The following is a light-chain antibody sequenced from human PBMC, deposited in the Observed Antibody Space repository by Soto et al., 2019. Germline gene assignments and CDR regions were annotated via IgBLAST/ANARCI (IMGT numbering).Light chain of an antibody. CDR3: QKYRSSVT. V-gene: IGKV3-20*01. J-gene: IGKJ1*01. CDR2: GVS. Sequence: EIVLTQSPGSLSLSPGERATLSCRASQSVDNTFFAWYQKKPGHAPMLLMYGVSKRATGITYRFSGSGSGTDLTLTSRRLEPDAFAVYYCQKYRSSVTFGQGTRVEIK. CDR1: QSVDNTF.